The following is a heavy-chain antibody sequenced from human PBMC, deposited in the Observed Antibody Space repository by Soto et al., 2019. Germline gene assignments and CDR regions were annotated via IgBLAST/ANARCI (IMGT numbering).Heavy chain of an antibody. Sequence: VQLLESGGALVQPGGSLRLSCEASGFTFRSYAMSWVRQAPGKRLEWVSAISDNGGNTYYPDSVRGRFTISRDNSKNTLFLQMNSVRAEDTAVYYCAKDFSYDSSGVLDYWGQGTLVTVSS. CDR2: ISDNGGNT. J-gene: IGHJ4*02. V-gene: IGHV3-23*01. CDR1: GFTFRSYA. CDR3: AKDFSYDSSGVLDY. D-gene: IGHD3-22*01.